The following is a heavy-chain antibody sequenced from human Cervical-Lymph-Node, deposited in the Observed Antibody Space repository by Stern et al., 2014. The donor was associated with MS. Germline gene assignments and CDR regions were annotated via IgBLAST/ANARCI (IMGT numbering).Heavy chain of an antibody. CDR3: AKGRSQYGCTDD. CDR1: GFNFDDYV. V-gene: IGHV3-43*01. J-gene: IGHJ6*02. CDR2: ISWDATPA. D-gene: IGHD4-17*01. Sequence: EVQLVESGGVVVQPGGSLRLSCAATGFNFDDYVMHWVRQAPGKGLEWVSLISWDATPAYYAARVKGRFTIIRDNRTDFIYLEMTSMRTEDTGLYYCAKGRSQYGCTDDWGQGTTVIVSS.